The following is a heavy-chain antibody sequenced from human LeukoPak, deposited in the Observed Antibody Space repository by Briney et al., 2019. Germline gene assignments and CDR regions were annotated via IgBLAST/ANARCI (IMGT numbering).Heavy chain of an antibody. CDR2: IYYSGST. D-gene: IGHD1-14*01. CDR3: ARWTERDFEY. J-gene: IGHJ4*02. Sequence: SETLSLTCTVSGGSISSYYWSWIRQPPGKGLEWIGYIYYSGSTNYNPSLKSRVAISVDTSKNQFSLKLSSVTAADTAVYYCARWTERDFEYWGQGTLVTVSS. CDR1: GGSISSYY. V-gene: IGHV4-59*01.